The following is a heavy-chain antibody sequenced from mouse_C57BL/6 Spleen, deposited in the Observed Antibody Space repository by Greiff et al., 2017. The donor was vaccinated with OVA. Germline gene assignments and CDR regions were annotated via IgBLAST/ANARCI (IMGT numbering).Heavy chain of an antibody. CDR2: IYPGDGDT. CDR1: GYAFSSYW. J-gene: IGHJ2*01. D-gene: IGHD1-1*01. V-gene: IGHV1-80*01. CDR3: ASEGFYYSFDY. Sequence: VQLQQSGAELVKPGASVKISCKASGYAFSSYWMNWVKQRPGKGLEWIGQIYPGDGDTNYNGKFKGKATLTADKSSSTAYMQLSSLTSEDPAVYFCASEGFYYSFDYWGQGTTLTVSS.